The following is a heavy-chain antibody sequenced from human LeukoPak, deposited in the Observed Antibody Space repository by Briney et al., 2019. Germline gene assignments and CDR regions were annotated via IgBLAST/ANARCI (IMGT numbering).Heavy chain of an antibody. Sequence: GGSLRLSCAAPGFTFSDHYMDWVRQAPGKGLEWVGRIRNKANSYTTEYAASVKGRFTISRDDSKNSLYLQMNSLRAEDTAVYYCAREWFGESDGMDVWGQGTTVSVSS. CDR2: IRNKANSYTT. J-gene: IGHJ6*02. D-gene: IGHD3-10*01. CDR1: GFTFSDHY. CDR3: AREWFGESDGMDV. V-gene: IGHV3-72*01.